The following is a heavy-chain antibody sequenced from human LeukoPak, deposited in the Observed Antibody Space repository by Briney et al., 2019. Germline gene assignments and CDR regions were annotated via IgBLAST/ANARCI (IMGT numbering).Heavy chain of an antibody. Sequence: SGPTLLHPTPPLTLTSIFSGFSPRTSGGGVGWIRQPPGKSLEWLALTYWNDDKRYSPSLKNRLTITKDTTKNQVGLTMTNMDPVDTATYYSPHRLTPPAPYDYCGQGTLVTVSS. CDR2: TYWNDDK. CDR3: PHRLTPPAPYDY. J-gene: IGHJ4*02. D-gene: IGHD2-2*01. CDR1: GFSPRTSGGG. V-gene: IGHV2-5*01.